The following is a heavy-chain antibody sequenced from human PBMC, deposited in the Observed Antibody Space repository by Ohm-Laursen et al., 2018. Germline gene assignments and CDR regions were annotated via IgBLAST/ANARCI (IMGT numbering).Heavy chain of an antibody. CDR3: ARDVAAAGYFDY. CDR2: IKQDGSEK. CDR1: GFTFSSYC. J-gene: IGHJ4*02. V-gene: IGHV3-7*01. Sequence: SLRLSCTASGFTFSSYCMSWVRQAPGKGLEWVANIKQDGSEKYYVDSVKGRFTISRDNAKNSLYLQMNSLRAEDTAVYYCARDVAAAGYFDYWGQGTLVTVSS. D-gene: IGHD6-13*01.